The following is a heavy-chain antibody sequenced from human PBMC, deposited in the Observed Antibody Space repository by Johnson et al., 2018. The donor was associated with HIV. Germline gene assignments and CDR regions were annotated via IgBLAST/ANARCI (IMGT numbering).Heavy chain of an antibody. D-gene: IGHD6-13*01. CDR1: GFAFDDYA. V-gene: IGHV3-43D*03. CDR3: ARDPSTAAADSKDAFDI. Sequence: VPLVESGGVVVQPGGSLRLSCAVSGFAFDDYAMHWVRQAPGKGLEWVSLISWDGNSTYYGDSVKGRFTISRENGENSLYLQMNSLRTEDTALYYCARDPSTAAADSKDAFDIWGQGTMVTVSS. J-gene: IGHJ3*02. CDR2: ISWDGNST.